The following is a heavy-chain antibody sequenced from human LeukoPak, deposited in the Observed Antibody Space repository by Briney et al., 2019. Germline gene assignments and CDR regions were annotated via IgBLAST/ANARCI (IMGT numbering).Heavy chain of an antibody. V-gene: IGHV1-69*05. J-gene: IGHJ4*02. D-gene: IGHD3-10*01. Sequence: SVKVSCKASGGTFSSYAISWVRQAPGQGLEWMGGIIPIFGTANYAQKFQGRVTTTRDTSTSTVYMELSSLRSEDTAVYYCARTSITMVRGVKIFDYWGQGTLVTVSS. CDR1: GGTFSSYA. CDR2: IIPIFGTA. CDR3: ARTSITMVRGVKIFDY.